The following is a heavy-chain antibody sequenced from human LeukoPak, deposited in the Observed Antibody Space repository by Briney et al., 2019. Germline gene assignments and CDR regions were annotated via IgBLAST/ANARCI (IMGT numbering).Heavy chain of an antibody. V-gene: IGHV3-74*01. Sequence: PGGSLRLSCAGSGFTLSSNWMHWVRQGPGKGLVWLSRIYSDGSRTNYADSVKGRFTISGDNAKNTLYLQMNTLRADDTAVYFCAKDDDYSGYAFDYWGQGALVSVSS. D-gene: IGHD5-12*01. CDR3: AKDDDYSGYAFDY. CDR1: GFTLSSNW. J-gene: IGHJ4*02. CDR2: IYSDGSRT.